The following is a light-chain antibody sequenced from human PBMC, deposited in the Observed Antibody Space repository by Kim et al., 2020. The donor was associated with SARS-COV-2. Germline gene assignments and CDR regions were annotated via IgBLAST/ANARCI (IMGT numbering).Light chain of an antibody. J-gene: IGKJ1*01. CDR1: QGVSSY. Sequence: LSLSPGERATLSCRASQGVSSYLAWYQQKPGQAPRLLIYDASNRATGIPARFSGSGSGTDFTLTISSLEPEDFAVYYCQQRSNWWTFGQGTKLDIK. V-gene: IGKV3-11*01. CDR3: QQRSNWWT. CDR2: DAS.